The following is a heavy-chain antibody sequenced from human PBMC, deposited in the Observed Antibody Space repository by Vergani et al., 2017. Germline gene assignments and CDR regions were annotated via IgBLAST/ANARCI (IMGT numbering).Heavy chain of an antibody. J-gene: IGHJ5*02. CDR3: AKPLSHVSLNQNWFDP. Sequence: EVQLLESGGGLVQPGGSLRLSCAASGFTFSSDAMSWVRQAPGKGLEWGSLISGDGGSTYNADSVKGRFTIARDHSKNSLYLQMNSLRTEDTALYYCAKPLSHVSLNQNWFDPWGQGTLVTVSS. D-gene: IGHD2/OR15-2a*01. CDR1: GFTFSSDA. V-gene: IGHV3-43*02. CDR2: ISGDGGST.